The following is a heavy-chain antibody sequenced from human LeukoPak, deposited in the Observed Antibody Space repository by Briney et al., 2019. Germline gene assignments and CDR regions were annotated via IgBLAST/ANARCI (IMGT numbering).Heavy chain of an antibody. Sequence: PGGSLRLSCAASGFTFSSYSMNWVRQAPGKGLERVSSISSSSSYIYYADSVKGRFTISRDNAKNSLYLEMNSLRAEDTAIYYCARGSRGVEYWGQGTLVTVSS. J-gene: IGHJ4*02. CDR2: ISSSSSYI. CDR1: GFTFSSYS. CDR3: ARGSRGVEY. D-gene: IGHD3-10*01. V-gene: IGHV3-21*01.